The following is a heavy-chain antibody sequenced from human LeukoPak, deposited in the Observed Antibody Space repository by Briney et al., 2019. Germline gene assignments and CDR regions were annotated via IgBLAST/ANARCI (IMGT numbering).Heavy chain of an antibody. J-gene: IGHJ3*02. Sequence: GGSLRLSCAASGFTFSSYSMNWVRQAPGKGLEWVSYISSSSSTIYYADSVKGRFTISRDNAKNSLYLQMNSLRAEDTAVYYCARGQQLVLGAFDIWGQGTMVTVSS. CDR1: GFTFSSYS. CDR3: ARGQQLVLGAFDI. D-gene: IGHD6-13*01. V-gene: IGHV3-48*01. CDR2: ISSSSSTI.